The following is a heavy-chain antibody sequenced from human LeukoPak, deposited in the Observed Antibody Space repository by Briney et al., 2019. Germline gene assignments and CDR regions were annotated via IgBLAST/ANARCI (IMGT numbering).Heavy chain of an antibody. CDR2: ISGSGSST. CDR3: ARAPGYGAAYYFDY. CDR1: GFTFSTNA. Sequence: GGSLRLSCAASGFTFSTNAMSWVRQTPGKGLEWLSAISGSGSSTYYADSVKGRFTISRDNSKNTLYLQMNSLRAEDTAVYYCARAPGYGAAYYFDYWGQGTLVTVSS. V-gene: IGHV3-23*01. J-gene: IGHJ4*02. D-gene: IGHD1-1*01.